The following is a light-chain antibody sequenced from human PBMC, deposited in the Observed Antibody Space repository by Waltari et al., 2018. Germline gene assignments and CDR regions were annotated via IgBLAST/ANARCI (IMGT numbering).Light chain of an antibody. CDR3: QQRSVRRA. V-gene: IGKV3-11*01. Sequence: EIVLTQSPATLSLSPGERATLSCRASQSLSNYLAWYQQKPGQAPRLLIFDASSRATGVPARFSGSGSGTDFTLTISSLEPEDSAVYYCQQRSVRRAFGGGTKVEIK. J-gene: IGKJ4*01. CDR2: DAS. CDR1: QSLSNY.